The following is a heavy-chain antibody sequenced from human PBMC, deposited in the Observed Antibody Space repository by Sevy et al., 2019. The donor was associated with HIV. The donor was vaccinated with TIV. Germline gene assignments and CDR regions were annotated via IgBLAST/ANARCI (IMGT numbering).Heavy chain of an antibody. D-gene: IGHD3-22*01. Sequence: EGSLRLSCVASGFTFSSHAMNWVRQVPGKELEWVSSIRTNGDGRYYADSVKGRFTISRDNSKSTLYLQMNSLRAEDTALYYCSKPIYFYDNSGYSGDYWGQGIRVTVSS. CDR1: GFTFSSHA. CDR2: IRTNGDGR. CDR3: SKPIYFYDNSGYSGDY. V-gene: IGHV3-23*01. J-gene: IGHJ4*02.